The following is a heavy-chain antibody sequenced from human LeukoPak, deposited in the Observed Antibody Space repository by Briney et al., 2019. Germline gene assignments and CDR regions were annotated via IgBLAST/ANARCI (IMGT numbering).Heavy chain of an antibody. CDR3: AKQLGYCSDGSCYFPY. Sequence: GGSLRLSCAASGFTFSSSAMSWVRQAPGKGLEWVSAISNNGGYTYYAASVQGRFTISRDNSKSTLCLQMNSLRAEDTAVYYCAKQLGYCSDGSCYFPYWGQGTLVTVSS. J-gene: IGHJ4*02. D-gene: IGHD2-15*01. CDR1: GFTFSSSA. V-gene: IGHV3-23*01. CDR2: ISNNGGYT.